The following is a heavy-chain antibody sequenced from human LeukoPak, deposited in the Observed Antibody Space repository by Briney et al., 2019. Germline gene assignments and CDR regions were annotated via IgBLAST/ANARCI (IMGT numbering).Heavy chain of an antibody. D-gene: IGHD2-2*01. V-gene: IGHV3-7*03. CDR2: IQEDGKKE. J-gene: IGHJ4*02. Sequence: GGSLRLSCEASGFTFTKFWMSWVRQAPGKGLEWVANIQEDGKKENYVDSVRGRFTISRDNAKNSLYLQMNSLRAEDTAVYYCTHGSMYQLDYWGQGTLVTVSS. CDR1: GFTFTKFW. CDR3: THGSMYQLDY.